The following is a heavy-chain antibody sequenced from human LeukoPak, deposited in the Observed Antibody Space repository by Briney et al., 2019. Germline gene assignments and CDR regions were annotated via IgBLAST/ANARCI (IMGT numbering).Heavy chain of an antibody. CDR1: GFTFSYYW. J-gene: IGHJ4*02. CDR3: ARGSIYRSSTSCYEFDY. V-gene: IGHV3-7*01. D-gene: IGHD2-2*01. Sequence: GGSLRLSRAASGFTFSYYWMSWVRQAPGKGLEWVANIREDGSENYYVDSLRGRFSISRDNAKNSLYLQMNSLRAEDTAVYYCARGSIYRSSTSCYEFDYWGQGILVTVSS. CDR2: IREDGSEN.